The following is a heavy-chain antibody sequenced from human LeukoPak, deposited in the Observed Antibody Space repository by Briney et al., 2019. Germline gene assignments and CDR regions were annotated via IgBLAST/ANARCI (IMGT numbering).Heavy chain of an antibody. V-gene: IGHV4-59*01. J-gene: IGHJ3*02. CDR2: ISYSEST. D-gene: IGHD5/OR15-5a*01. Sequence: PSETLSLTCSVSGGTISSFYWSWIRQPPGKGLEYIGYISYSESTSYNPSLKSRVTISVDTSRNQFSLKLTSVTAADTAVYYCARDKGLPQAFDIWGQGTMVTVSS. CDR3: ARDKGLPQAFDI. CDR1: GGTISSFY.